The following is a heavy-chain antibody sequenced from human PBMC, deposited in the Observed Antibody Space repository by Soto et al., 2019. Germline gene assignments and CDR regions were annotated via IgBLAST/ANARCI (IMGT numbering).Heavy chain of an antibody. CDR1: RFTFNTFA. D-gene: IGHD3-3*01. V-gene: IGHV3-23*01. Sequence: PGGALRLSCVPSRFTFNTFAMSWVRQAPGDGLEWVSAINAGGGNTHYADSVKGRFTISRDNSENTLYLKMDSLRAEDTAVYYCAKHTYSDFWPGHYYYLDFWGQGTLVTVSS. J-gene: IGHJ4*02. CDR2: INAGGGNT. CDR3: AKHTYSDFWPGHYYYLDF.